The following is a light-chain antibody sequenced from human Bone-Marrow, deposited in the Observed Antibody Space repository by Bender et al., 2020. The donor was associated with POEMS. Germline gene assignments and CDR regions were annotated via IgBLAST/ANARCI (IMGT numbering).Light chain of an antibody. Sequence: QSVLTQLPSASGTPGQSVIISCSGTDSNFGGNNVNWYQHLPGTAPRLVVYSNYQRPSGVPARFSGSSSGTTVTLTISGAQVEDTADYYCSSAADNIWVFGGGTRLTVL. CDR3: SSAADNIWV. CDR2: SNY. CDR1: DSNFGGNN. V-gene: IGLV1-44*01. J-gene: IGLJ3*02.